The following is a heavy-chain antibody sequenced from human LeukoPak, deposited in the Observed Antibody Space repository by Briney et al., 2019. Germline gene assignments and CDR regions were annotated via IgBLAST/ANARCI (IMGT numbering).Heavy chain of an antibody. CDR3: ARHTVTTPRAFGY. CDR2: IYQSVNT. Sequence: PSETLSLTCAVSGDSISSSRWWTWVRPPPGKGLEWIGDIYQSVNTNYNPSLKSRVTISVDQSKNHFSLKVNSVTAADTAVYYCARHTVTTPRAFGYWGQGTLVTVSS. CDR1: GDSISSSRW. V-gene: IGHV4-4*02. D-gene: IGHD4-17*01. J-gene: IGHJ4*02.